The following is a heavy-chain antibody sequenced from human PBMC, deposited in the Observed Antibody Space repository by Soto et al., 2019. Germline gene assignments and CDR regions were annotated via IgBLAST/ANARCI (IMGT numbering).Heavy chain of an antibody. CDR2: IYYSGNT. J-gene: IGHJ4*02. CDR3: ARHGYYRTKTYPPSRF. D-gene: IGHD3-3*01. CDR1: GGSVSSIDYY. Sequence: QLQLQESGPGLVKPSETLSLTCSVSGGSVSSIDYYWGWIRQPPGKGLEWIGSIYYSGNTYYNPSLKSRVAFSVDTSRNQFSLKLNSVTAADTAVYYCARHGYYRTKTYPPSRFWGQGTLVTVSS. V-gene: IGHV4-39*01.